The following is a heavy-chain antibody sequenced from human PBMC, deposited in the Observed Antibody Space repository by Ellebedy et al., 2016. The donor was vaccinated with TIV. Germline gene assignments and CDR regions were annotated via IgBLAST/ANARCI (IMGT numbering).Heavy chain of an antibody. D-gene: IGHD6-19*01. V-gene: IGHV3-7*01. CDR3: AKSPNRSGWYDYFDY. J-gene: IGHJ4*02. CDR1: GFTFSSYW. Sequence: GESLKISXAASGFTFSSYWMSWVRQAPGKGLEWVANIKQDGSEKYYVDSVKGRFTISRDNAKNSLYLQMNSLRAEDTAVYYCAKSPNRSGWYDYFDYWGQGTLVTVSS. CDR2: IKQDGSEK.